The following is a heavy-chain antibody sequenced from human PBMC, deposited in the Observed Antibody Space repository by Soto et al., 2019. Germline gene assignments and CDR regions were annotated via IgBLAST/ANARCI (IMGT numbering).Heavy chain of an antibody. J-gene: IGHJ6*02. CDR2: VYHSGAT. V-gene: IGHV4-30-2*01. Sequence: LCGGSISTSDYTWSWIRQPPGRGLEWIGSVYHSGATHYMPSLKNRLTMSLDKSKNQFSLDLTSVTAADTAVYYCVRERTIFGVAPGGGVDVWGQGTTVTVSS. CDR3: VRERTIFGVAPGGGVDV. D-gene: IGHD3-3*01. CDR1: GGSISTSDYT.